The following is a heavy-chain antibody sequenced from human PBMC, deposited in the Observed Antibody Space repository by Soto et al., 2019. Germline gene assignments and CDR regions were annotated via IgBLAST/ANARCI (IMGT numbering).Heavy chain of an antibody. V-gene: IGHV1-69*06. J-gene: IGHJ4*02. CDR2: IIPIFGTA. CDR3: ARGAAAGLDY. D-gene: IGHD6-13*01. CDR1: GGTFSSYA. Sequence: GASVKVSCKASGGTFSSYAISWVRQAPGQGLEWMGGIIPIFGTANYAQKFQGRVTITADKPTSTAYMELSSLRSEDTAVYYCARGAAAGLDYWGQGTLVTVSS.